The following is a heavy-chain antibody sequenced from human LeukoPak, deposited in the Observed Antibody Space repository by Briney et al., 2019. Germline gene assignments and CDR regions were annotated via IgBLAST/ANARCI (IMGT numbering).Heavy chain of an antibody. CDR2: IYYSGST. V-gene: IGHV4-59*08. Sequence: RPSETLSLTCTVSGGSISNYYWSSIRQPPGKGLEWIGYIYYSGSTNYNPSLKSRVTISVDTSKNQFSLKLSSVTAADTAVYYCARREYSGYGIDYWGQGTLVTVSS. D-gene: IGHD5-12*01. CDR1: GGSISNYY. J-gene: IGHJ4*02. CDR3: ARREYSGYGIDY.